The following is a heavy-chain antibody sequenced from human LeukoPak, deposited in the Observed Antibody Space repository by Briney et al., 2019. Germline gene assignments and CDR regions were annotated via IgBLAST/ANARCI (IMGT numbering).Heavy chain of an antibody. CDR1: GFTFDDYA. Sequence: PGRSLRLSCAASGFTFDDYAMHWVRQAPGKGLEWVSLISWDGGSTYYADSVKGRFTISRDNSKNSLYLQMNSLRAEDTALYYCAKDIGGIAAAGYMDVWGKGTTVTVSS. D-gene: IGHD6-13*01. V-gene: IGHV3-43D*03. CDR3: AKDIGGIAAAGYMDV. J-gene: IGHJ6*03. CDR2: ISWDGGST.